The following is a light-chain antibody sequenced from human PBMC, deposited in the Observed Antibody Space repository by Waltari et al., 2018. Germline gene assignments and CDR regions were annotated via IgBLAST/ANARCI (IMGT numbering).Light chain of an antibody. CDR3: CSFAGTYTWV. CDR2: DVT. CDR1: TSAAGGYNY. Sequence: SALTPPRSVSGSPGQSVTTPCPGTTSAAGGYNYVSWYQHPPGKAPKLMIFDVTQRPSGVPDRFSGSKSANTASLTISGLQAEDEADYYCCSFAGTYTWVFGGGTKVTVL. J-gene: IGLJ3*02. V-gene: IGLV2-11*01.